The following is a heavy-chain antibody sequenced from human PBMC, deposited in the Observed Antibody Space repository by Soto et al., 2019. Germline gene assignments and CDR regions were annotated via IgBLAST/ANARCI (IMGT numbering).Heavy chain of an antibody. CDR3: ARGLRVLWFGELFFNYGMDV. CDR2: INHSGST. D-gene: IGHD3-10*01. J-gene: IGHJ6*02. Sequence: PSETLSLTCAVYGGSFSGYYWSWIRQPPGKGLEWIEEINHSGSTNYNPSLKSRVTISVDTSKNQFSLKLSSVTAADTAVYYCARGLRVLWFGELFFNYGMDVWGQGTTVTVSS. CDR1: GGSFSGYY. V-gene: IGHV4-34*01.